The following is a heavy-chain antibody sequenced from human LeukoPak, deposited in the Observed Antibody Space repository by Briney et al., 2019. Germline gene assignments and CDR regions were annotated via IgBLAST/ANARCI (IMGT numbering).Heavy chain of an antibody. CDR1: GYSISNGYY. CDR2: IYHSGSN. CDR3: ARGHLKYYYDSSGYSPFDY. V-gene: IGHV4-38-2*02. Sequence: SETLSLTCNVSGYSISNGYYWGWIRQPPGKGLEWIGIIYHSGSNHYNPSLKSRVTISVDTSKNQFSLKLSSVTAADTAVYYCARGHLKYYYDSSGYSPFDYWGQGTLVTVSS. D-gene: IGHD3-22*01. J-gene: IGHJ4*02.